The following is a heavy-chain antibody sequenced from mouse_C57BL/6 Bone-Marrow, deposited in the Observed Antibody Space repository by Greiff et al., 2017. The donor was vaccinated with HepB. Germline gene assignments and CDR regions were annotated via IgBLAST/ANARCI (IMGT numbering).Heavy chain of an antibody. CDR3: ARMQFFYYFDY. CDR1: GYTFTSYG. V-gene: IGHV1-81*01. CDR2: IYPRSGNT. Sequence: VQLQQSGAELARPGASVKLSCKASGYTFTSYGISWVKQRTGQGLEWIGEIYPRSGNTYYNEKFKGKATLPADKSSSTAYMELRSLTSEDSAVYFCARMQFFYYFDYWGQGTTLTVSS. D-gene: IGHD6-5*01. J-gene: IGHJ2*01.